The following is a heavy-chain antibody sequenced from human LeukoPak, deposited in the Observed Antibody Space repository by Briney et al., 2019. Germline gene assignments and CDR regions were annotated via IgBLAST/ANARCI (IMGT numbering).Heavy chain of an antibody. D-gene: IGHD3-10*01. Sequence: SQTLSLTCTVSGGSLSSGGYYWSWIRQHPGKGLEWIGYIYYSGSTYYNPSLKSRVTISVDTSKNQFSLKLSSVTAADTAVYYCARDYRGFGESITDKYNWFDPWGQGTLVTVSS. CDR1: GGSLSSGGYY. CDR3: ARDYRGFGESITDKYNWFDP. J-gene: IGHJ5*02. CDR2: IYYSGST. V-gene: IGHV4-31*03.